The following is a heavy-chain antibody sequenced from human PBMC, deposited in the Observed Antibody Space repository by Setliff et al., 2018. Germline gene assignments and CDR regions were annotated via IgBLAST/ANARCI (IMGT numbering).Heavy chain of an antibody. CDR1: GFTFSSHG. CDR2: ISTSRGTI. CDR3: ARLALTGYDSSGYYYALDYYYYVDV. J-gene: IGHJ6*03. Sequence: LSLSFVASGFTFSSHGMAWVRLAPGKGLEWISYISTSRGTIYYADSVKGRFTIYRDKAHPSLFLQMNSLRAGDTAVYYCARLALTGYDSSGYYYALDYYYYVDVWGKGTTVTVS. D-gene: IGHD3-22*01. V-gene: IGHV3-48*01.